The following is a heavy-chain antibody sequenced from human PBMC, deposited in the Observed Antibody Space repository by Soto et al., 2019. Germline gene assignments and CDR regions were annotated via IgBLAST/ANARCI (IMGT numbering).Heavy chain of an antibody. CDR3: AKSVRYYDSSGALDY. Sequence: PVGSLRLSCAASGFTFSSYGMHWVRQAPGKGLEWVAVISYDGSNKYYADSVKGRFTISRDNSKNTLYLQMNSLRAEDTAVYYCAKSVRYYDSSGALDYWGQGTLVTVSS. CDR2: ISYDGSNK. V-gene: IGHV3-30*18. J-gene: IGHJ4*02. CDR1: GFTFSSYG. D-gene: IGHD3-22*01.